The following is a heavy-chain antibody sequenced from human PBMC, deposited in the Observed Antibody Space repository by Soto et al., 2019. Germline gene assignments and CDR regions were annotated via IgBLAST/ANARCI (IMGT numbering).Heavy chain of an antibody. CDR1: GFTFSSYS. Sequence: GGSLRLSCAASGFTFSSYSMNWVRQAPGKGLEWVSSISSSSSYIYYADSVKGRFTISRDNAKNSLYLQMNSLRAEDTAVYYCARDYSSRLEWLFSNWFDPWGQGTLVTVSS. D-gene: IGHD3-3*01. CDR3: ARDYSSRLEWLFSNWFDP. J-gene: IGHJ5*02. V-gene: IGHV3-21*01. CDR2: ISSSSSYI.